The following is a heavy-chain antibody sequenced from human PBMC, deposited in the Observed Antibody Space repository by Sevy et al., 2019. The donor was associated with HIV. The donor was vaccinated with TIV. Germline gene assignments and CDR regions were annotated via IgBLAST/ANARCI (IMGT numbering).Heavy chain of an antibody. Sequence: GGSLRLSCTASGFTCGDYAMSWVRQAPGKGLEWVGFIRSKAYGGTTEYAESVKGRFTISRDDSKSIAYLQMNSLKTEDTAVYYCTRVYRFLEWLLFDIWGQGTMVTVSS. D-gene: IGHD3-3*01. CDR1: GFTCGDYA. V-gene: IGHV3-49*04. J-gene: IGHJ3*02. CDR3: TRVYRFLEWLLFDI. CDR2: IRSKAYGGTT.